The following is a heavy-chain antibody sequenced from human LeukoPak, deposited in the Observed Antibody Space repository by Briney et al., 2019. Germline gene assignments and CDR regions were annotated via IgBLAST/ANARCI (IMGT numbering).Heavy chain of an antibody. CDR3: AKDLYYTTYGYDFDY. D-gene: IGHD4-11*01. CDR1: GFTHNLYP. J-gene: IGHJ4*02. CDR2: IGAGGTFT. V-gene: IGHV3-23*01. Sequence: QTGGALRLSCTASGFTHNLYPMNGPREAPGKGLEGVSGIGAGGTFTYYPASVEGRFTIFRDNSRNTLYLQMNSLRADDTAVYYCAKDLYYTTYGYDFDYWGQGTLVTVSS.